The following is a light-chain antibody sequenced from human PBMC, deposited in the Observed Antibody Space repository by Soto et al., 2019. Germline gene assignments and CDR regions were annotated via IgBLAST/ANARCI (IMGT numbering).Light chain of an antibody. Sequence: DIQMTQSPSTLSASVGDRVTITCRASQSISSWLVWYQQKPGKAPKLLIYMASKLESGVPSRFSGSGIGTEFTLPISSLQPDDFATYFCQQYDSYPRTFGQGTRLEIK. CDR2: MAS. V-gene: IGKV1-5*03. CDR1: QSISSW. J-gene: IGKJ5*01. CDR3: QQYDSYPRT.